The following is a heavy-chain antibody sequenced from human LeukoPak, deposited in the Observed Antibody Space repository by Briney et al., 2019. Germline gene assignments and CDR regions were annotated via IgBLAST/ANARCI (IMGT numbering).Heavy chain of an antibody. CDR2: IKSKTDGGTT. D-gene: IGHD4-17*01. CDR3: TTDNLQNLYGDYGFSDY. CDR1: GGSISSYY. V-gene: IGHV3-15*01. Sequence: ETLSLTCTVSGGSISSYYWSWIRQPPGKGLEWVGRIKSKTDGGTTDYAAPVEGRFTISRDDSKNTLYLQMNSLKTEDTAVYYCTTDNLQNLYGDYGFSDYWGQGTLVTVSS. J-gene: IGHJ4*02.